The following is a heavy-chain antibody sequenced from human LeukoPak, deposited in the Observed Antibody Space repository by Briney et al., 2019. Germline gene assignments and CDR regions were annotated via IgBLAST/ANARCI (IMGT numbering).Heavy chain of an antibody. CDR3: ARVEGQWLAPYYFDY. Sequence: PSETLSLTCTVSGGSISSSSYYWGWIRQPPGKGLEWIGSIYYSGSTYYNPSLKSRVTISVDTSKNQLSLKLSSVTAADTAVYYCARVEGQWLAPYYFDYWGQGTLVTVSS. D-gene: IGHD6-19*01. CDR2: IYYSGST. CDR1: GGSISSSSYY. V-gene: IGHV4-39*07. J-gene: IGHJ4*02.